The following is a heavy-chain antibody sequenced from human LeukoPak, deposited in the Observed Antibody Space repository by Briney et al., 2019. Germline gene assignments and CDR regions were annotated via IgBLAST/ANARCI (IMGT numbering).Heavy chain of an antibody. Sequence: PSETLSLTCAVYGGSFSGYYWSWIRQPPGKGLEWIGEINHSGSTNYNPSLKSRVTISVDTSKNQFSLKLSSVTGADTAVYYCARTGLWLRLNYYWGQGTQVTVSS. CDR1: GGSFSGYY. CDR3: ARTGLWLRLNYY. V-gene: IGHV4-34*01. D-gene: IGHD5-12*01. CDR2: INHSGST. J-gene: IGHJ4*02.